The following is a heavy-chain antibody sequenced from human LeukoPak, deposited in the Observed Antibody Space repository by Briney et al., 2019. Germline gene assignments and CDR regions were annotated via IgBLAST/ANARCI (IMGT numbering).Heavy chain of an antibody. CDR3: ARGSGWLYYFDY. D-gene: IGHD6-19*01. V-gene: IGHV3-23*01. J-gene: IGHJ4*02. CDR2: ISGSGGST. CDR1: GFTFSSYA. Sequence: SGGSLRLSCAASGFTFSSYAMSWVRQAPGKGLEWVSAISGSGGSTYYADSVKGRFTISRDNSKNTLYLQMNSLRAEDTAVYYCARGSGWLYYFDYWGQGTLVTVSS.